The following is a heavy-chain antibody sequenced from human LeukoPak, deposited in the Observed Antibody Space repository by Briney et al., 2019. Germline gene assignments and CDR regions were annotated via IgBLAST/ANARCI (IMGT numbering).Heavy chain of an antibody. CDR2: IKQDGSEK. D-gene: IGHD6-13*01. CDR3: ASEGGIAAAAFGY. J-gene: IGHJ4*02. V-gene: IGHV3-7*01. Sequence: GGSLGLSCAASGFTFSSYWMSWVRQAPGKGLEWVANIKQDGSEKYYVDPVKGRFTISRDNAKNSLYLQMNSLRAEDTAVYYCASEGGIAAAAFGYWGQGTLVTVSS. CDR1: GFTFSSYW.